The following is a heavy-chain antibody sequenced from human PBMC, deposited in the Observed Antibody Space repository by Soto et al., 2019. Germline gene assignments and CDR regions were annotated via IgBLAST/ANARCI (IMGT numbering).Heavy chain of an antibody. CDR3: ASYDSSGYYFDY. D-gene: IGHD3-22*01. CDR2: ISSSSSYT. V-gene: IGHV3-11*05. Sequence: QVQLVESGGSMVKPGGSLRLSCAASGFTFSDYYMSWIRQAPGKGLEWVSYISSSSSYTNYADSVKGRFTISRDNAKNSLYLQMNILRAEDTAVYYCASYDSSGYYFDYWGQGTLVTVSS. J-gene: IGHJ4*02. CDR1: GFTFSDYY.